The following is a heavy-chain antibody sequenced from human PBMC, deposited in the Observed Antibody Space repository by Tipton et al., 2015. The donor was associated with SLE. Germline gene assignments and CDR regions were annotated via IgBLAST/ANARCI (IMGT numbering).Heavy chain of an antibody. J-gene: IGHJ5*02. V-gene: IGHV4-39*07. CDR2: VYSSGST. Sequence: TLSLTCTVSGGSISSTSYYWGCIRQPPGKGLEWIGYVYSSGSTFYSPSLKSRLTISVDTSKNQFSLRLTSVTAADTAVYYCARRRAATGLFSERGWFDPWGQGALVTVSS. CDR3: ARRRAATGLFSERGWFDP. D-gene: IGHD6-25*01. CDR1: GGSISSTSYY.